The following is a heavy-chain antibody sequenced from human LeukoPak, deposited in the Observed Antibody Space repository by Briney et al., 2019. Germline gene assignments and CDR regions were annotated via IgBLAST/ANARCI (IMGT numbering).Heavy chain of an antibody. Sequence: GGSLRLSCAASGFTFTSYAMTWVRQAPGRGLEWVSSISGDGSLTYYADSVKGRFSISRDNSKNTLYLQMNSLRAEDTAVYYCAKDFQGTRSNSYYWGQGTLVTVSS. CDR2: ISGDGSLT. CDR1: GFTFTSYA. D-gene: IGHD1-1*01. J-gene: IGHJ4*02. CDR3: AKDFQGTRSNSYY. V-gene: IGHV3-23*01.